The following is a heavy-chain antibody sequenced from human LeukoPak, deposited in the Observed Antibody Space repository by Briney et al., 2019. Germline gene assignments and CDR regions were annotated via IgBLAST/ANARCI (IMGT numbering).Heavy chain of an antibody. CDR1: GGSISSGSYY. D-gene: IGHD1-26*01. CDR3: AVGGYNYYYYMDV. Sequence: SETLSLTCTVSGGSISSGSYYWSWIRQPAGKGLEWIGCIYTSGSTNYNPSLKSRVTISVDTSKNQFSLKLSSVTAADTAVYYCAVGGYNYYYYMDVWGKGTTVTISS. J-gene: IGHJ6*03. CDR2: IYTSGST. V-gene: IGHV4-61*02.